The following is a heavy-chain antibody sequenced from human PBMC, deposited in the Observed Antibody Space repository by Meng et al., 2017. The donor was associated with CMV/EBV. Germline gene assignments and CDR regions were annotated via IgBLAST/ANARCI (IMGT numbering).Heavy chain of an antibody. CDR3: AREVLGY. D-gene: IGHD3-16*01. CDR1: GFTFSSYA. V-gene: IGHV3-30*04. J-gene: IGHJ4*02. Sequence: RSICCAASGFTFSSYAMDWVRQAPGKGLEWVAVISYDGSNKYYADSVKGRVTISRDNYKNTLYLQMNSLRAEDTAVYYCAREVLGYWGQGTLVTVSS. CDR2: ISYDGSNK.